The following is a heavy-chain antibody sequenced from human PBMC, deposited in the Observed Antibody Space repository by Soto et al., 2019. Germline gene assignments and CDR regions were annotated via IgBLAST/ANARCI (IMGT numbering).Heavy chain of an antibody. CDR1: GVTFSSYS. Sequence: EAQLVESGGVLVQPGGSLRLSCTASGVTFSSYSMNWVRQAPGKGLEWVSYISSSSTTIYYADSVKGRFTISRDNTKNSLYLQMNSLRAEDTAVYYWTRDSSCSDNNCYRRFDPWGQGTLVTVSS. CDR3: TRDSSCSDNNCYRRFDP. CDR2: ISSSSTTI. J-gene: IGHJ5*02. V-gene: IGHV3-48*01. D-gene: IGHD2-15*01.